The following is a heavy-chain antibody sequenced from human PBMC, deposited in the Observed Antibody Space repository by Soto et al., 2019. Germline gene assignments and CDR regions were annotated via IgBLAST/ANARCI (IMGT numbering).Heavy chain of an antibody. Sequence: ASVKVSCKASGYTFSNYVLHWVRQAPGQSLEWMGWIHAGDGNTKYSQSFQGRIIITTDTSADTVYMELSSLTSEDTAVYYCAKDLGWIAALDFWGQGTWSPSPQ. D-gene: IGHD2-21*01. CDR1: GYTFSNYV. CDR3: AKDLGWIAALDF. J-gene: IGHJ4*02. V-gene: IGHV1-3*01. CDR2: IHAGDGNT.